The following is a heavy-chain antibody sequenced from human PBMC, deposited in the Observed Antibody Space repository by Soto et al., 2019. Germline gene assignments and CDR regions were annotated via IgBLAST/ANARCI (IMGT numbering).Heavy chain of an antibody. CDR1: GYTCTGYY. Sequence: GASVKVSGKASGYTCTGYYMHWVRQAPGQGLEWMGCINPNSGGTNYAQKFQGRVTMTRDTSISTAYMELSRLRSDDTAVYYCARALELLWFGELRDTQDYGMDVWGQGTTVTVSS. J-gene: IGHJ6*02. V-gene: IGHV1-2*02. CDR3: ARALELLWFGELRDTQDYGMDV. CDR2: INPNSGGT. D-gene: IGHD3-10*01.